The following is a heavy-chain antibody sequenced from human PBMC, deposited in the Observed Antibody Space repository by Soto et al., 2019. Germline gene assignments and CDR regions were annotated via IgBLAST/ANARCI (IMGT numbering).Heavy chain of an antibody. J-gene: IGHJ4*02. CDR1: GGSFSGYY. CDR2: INHSGST. CDR3: ARSWYYYDSSGYIFPY. Sequence: SETLSLTCAVYGGSFSGYYWSWIRQPPGKGLEWIGEINHSGSTNYNPSLKSRVTISVDTSKNQFSLKLSSVTAADTAVYYCARSWYYYDSSGYIFPYWGQGTLVTVSS. V-gene: IGHV4-34*01. D-gene: IGHD3-22*01.